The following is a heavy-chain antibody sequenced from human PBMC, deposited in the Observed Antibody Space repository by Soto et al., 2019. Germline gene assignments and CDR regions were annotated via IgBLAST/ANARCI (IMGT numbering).Heavy chain of an antibody. Sequence: SETLSLTCAVYAGSFSDNYWSWIRQPPGKGLEWIGEINQSGSTNYSPSLKSRVTISVDTSKSQFSLKLTSVTVADTAVYYCASYRGALYFESWGPGILVTVSS. CDR3: ASYRGALYFES. J-gene: IGHJ4*02. D-gene: IGHD3-16*01. CDR1: AGSFSDNY. V-gene: IGHV4-34*01. CDR2: INQSGST.